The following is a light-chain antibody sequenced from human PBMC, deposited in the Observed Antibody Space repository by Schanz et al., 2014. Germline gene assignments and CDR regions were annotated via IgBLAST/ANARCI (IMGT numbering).Light chain of an antibody. V-gene: IGLV2-14*03. CDR1: SSDIGGYNY. Sequence: QSALTQPASVSGSPGQSITISCTGTSSDIGGYNYVSWYQHRPGKAPKLIIYDVSNRPSGVSNRFSASKSGNTASLTISGLQAEDEADYYCSSHTTDTTWLFGGGTKLTVL. J-gene: IGLJ3*02. CDR3: SSHTTDTTWL. CDR2: DVS.